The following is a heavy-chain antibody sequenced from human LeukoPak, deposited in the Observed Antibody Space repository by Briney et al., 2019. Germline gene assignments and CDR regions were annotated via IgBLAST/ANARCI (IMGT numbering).Heavy chain of an antibody. V-gene: IGHV4-31*03. Sequence: SETLSLTCTVSGGSISDYYWSWIRQHPGKGLEWIGYIFYSGSTFYNPSLKSRVSMSVDTSKNQFSLKLNSVTVADTAVYYCARTAAGKDHDFWGQGTLVTVSS. CDR2: IFYSGST. J-gene: IGHJ4*02. D-gene: IGHD6-13*01. CDR1: GGSISDYY. CDR3: ARTAAGKDHDF.